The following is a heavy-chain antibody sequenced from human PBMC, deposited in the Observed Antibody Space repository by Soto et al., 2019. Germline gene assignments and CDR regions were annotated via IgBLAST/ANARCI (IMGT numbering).Heavy chain of an antibody. J-gene: IGHJ6*02. CDR1: GCTFSSYA. D-gene: IGHD3-3*01. V-gene: IGHV1-69*06. CDR2: IIPIFGTA. Sequence: SVKVSCKASGCTFSSYAISWVRQAPGQGLEWMGGIIPIFGTANYAQKFQGRVTITADKSTSTAYMELSSLRSEDTAVYYCARAEWTSLPRADYYAYGMDVWGQGKPVTVSS. CDR3: ARAEWTSLPRADYYAYGMDV.